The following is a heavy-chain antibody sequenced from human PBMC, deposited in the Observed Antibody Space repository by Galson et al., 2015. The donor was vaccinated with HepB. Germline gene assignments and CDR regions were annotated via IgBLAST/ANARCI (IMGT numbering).Heavy chain of an antibody. V-gene: IGHV3-30-3*01. J-gene: IGHJ4*02. CDR3: ARTWIQLWFFDY. CDR1: GFTFSSYA. Sequence: SLRLSCAASGFTFSSYAMHWVRQAPGKGLEWVAVISYDGSNKYYADSVKGRFTISRDNSKNTLYLQMNSLRAEDTAVYYCARTWIQLWFFDYWGQGTLVTVSS. D-gene: IGHD5-18*01. CDR2: ISYDGSNK.